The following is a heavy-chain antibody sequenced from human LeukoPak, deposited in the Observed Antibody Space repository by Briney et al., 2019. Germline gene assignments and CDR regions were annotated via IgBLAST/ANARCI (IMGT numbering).Heavy chain of an antibody. J-gene: IGHJ5*02. CDR1: VDSVSSNSAT. CDR3: ARRLTQYDCFDP. D-gene: IGHD2-2*01. Sequence: SQTLSLTCAISVDSVSSNSATWNWIRQSPSRGLEWLGRTYYRSTWYNDYAVSVRGRITVNPDTSKNQLSLHLNSVTPEDTAVYYCARRLTQYDCFDPWGQGILVTVSS. CDR2: TYYRSTWYN. V-gene: IGHV6-1*01.